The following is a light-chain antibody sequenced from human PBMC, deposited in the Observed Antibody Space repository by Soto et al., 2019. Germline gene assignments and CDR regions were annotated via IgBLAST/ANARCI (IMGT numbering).Light chain of an antibody. CDR3: QQHGQWPIT. CDR2: GAS. CDR1: ESVSSNF. J-gene: IGKJ5*01. Sequence: EIVLTQSPGTLSLSPGERVTLSCRASESVSSNFLAWYQQKPGQAPRLLIYGASSRAAGIPDRFSGSGSGTDFTLTINRVEPEDFATYYCQQHGQWPITFGQGTRLEIK. V-gene: IGKV3-20*01.